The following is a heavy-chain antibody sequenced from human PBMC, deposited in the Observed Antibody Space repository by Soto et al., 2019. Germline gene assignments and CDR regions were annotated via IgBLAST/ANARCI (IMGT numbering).Heavy chain of an antibody. J-gene: IGHJ4*02. Sequence: SETLSLTCTVSGGSISSTSYYWGWIRQTPGKGLEWIASIYYSGSTYYNPSLKSRVSISVDTSKNQFSLKLASVTAADTAVYYCARDPHSSGATHKAFDYWGQGTLVTVSS. CDR1: GGSISSTSYY. CDR3: ARDPHSSGATHKAFDY. CDR2: IYYSGST. V-gene: IGHV4-39*02. D-gene: IGHD2-15*01.